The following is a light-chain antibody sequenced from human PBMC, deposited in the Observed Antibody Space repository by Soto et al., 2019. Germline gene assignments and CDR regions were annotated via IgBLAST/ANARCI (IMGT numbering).Light chain of an antibody. CDR3: QKYSSVPV. Sequence: DIQMTQSPTSLSSSVGDRVTITCRASQGIRNFVAWYQQKPGNAPKLLIYAASTLQSGVPSRFSGSGSGTDFTLTINILQPEDVATYSCQKYSSVPVFGPGTKVEIK. V-gene: IGKV1-27*01. CDR1: QGIRNF. J-gene: IGKJ3*01. CDR2: AAS.